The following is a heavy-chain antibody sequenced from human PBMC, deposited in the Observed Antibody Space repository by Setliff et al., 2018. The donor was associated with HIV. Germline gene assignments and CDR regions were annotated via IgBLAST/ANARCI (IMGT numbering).Heavy chain of an antibody. CDR3: TTDLGSGRFSWNNN. CDR1: GFTFSNYG. V-gene: IGHV3-NL1*01. D-gene: IGHD1-26*01. Sequence: GGSLRLSCAAFGFTFSNYGMHWVRQAPGKGLEWVSTFTAAGNTYYGDSVRGRFIVSRDNSKNAIHLQMNSLSAEDTAIYYCTTDLGSGRFSWNNNWGQGTLVTVSS. J-gene: IGHJ4*02. CDR2: FTAAGNT.